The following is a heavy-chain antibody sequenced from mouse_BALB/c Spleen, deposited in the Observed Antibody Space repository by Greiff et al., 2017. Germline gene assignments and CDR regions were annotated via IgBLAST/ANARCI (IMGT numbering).Heavy chain of an antibody. CDR1: GDSITSGY. Sequence: EVKVVESGPSLVKPSQTLSLTCSVTGDSITSGYWNWIRKFPGNKLEYMGYISYSGSTYYNPSLKSRISITRDTSKNQYYLQLNSVTTEDTATYYCANYYGSSYGYFDVWGAGTTVTVSS. D-gene: IGHD1-1*01. J-gene: IGHJ1*01. CDR3: ANYYGSSYGYFDV. V-gene: IGHV3-8*02. CDR2: ISYSGST.